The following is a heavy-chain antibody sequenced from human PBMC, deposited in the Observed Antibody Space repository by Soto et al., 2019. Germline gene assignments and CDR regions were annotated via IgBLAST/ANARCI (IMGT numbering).Heavy chain of an antibody. D-gene: IGHD1-1*01. CDR1: GGSISSGGYS. CDR3: AREGTDNWFDP. CDR2: IYHSGST. Sequence: SETLSLTCAVSGGSISSGGYSWSWIRQPPGKGLEWIGYIYHSGSTYYNPSLKSRVTISVDRSKNQFSLKLSSVTAADTAVYYCAREGTDNWFDPWGQGTLGTVSS. V-gene: IGHV4-30-2*01. J-gene: IGHJ5*02.